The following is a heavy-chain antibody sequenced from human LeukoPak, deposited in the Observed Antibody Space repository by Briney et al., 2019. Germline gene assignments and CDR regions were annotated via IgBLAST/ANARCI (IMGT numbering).Heavy chain of an antibody. CDR1: GGSISSYY. V-gene: IGHV4-59*01. D-gene: IGHD6-13*01. J-gene: IGHJ6*02. CDR3: AREWGRSWYKGYYYGMDV. CDR2: IYYSGST. Sequence: SETLSLTCTVSGGSISSYYWSWLRQPPGKGLEWIGYIYYSGSTNYNPSLKSRVTISVDTSKNQFSLKLSFVTAADTAVYYCAREWGRSWYKGYYYGMDVWGQGTTVTVSS.